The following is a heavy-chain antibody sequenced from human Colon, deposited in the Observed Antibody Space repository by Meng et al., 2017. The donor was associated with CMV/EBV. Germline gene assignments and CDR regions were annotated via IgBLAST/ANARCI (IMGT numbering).Heavy chain of an antibody. J-gene: IGHJ4*02. Sequence: GESLKISCTASGFTLRSYWMHWVRQAPGKGLVWVSRINKDGGSITYADFVEGRFTISRDNAKNTLYLQMNSLRVEDTAVYYCAGVAYDYGDRHFAYWGQGALVTVSS. CDR1: GFTLRSYW. V-gene: IGHV3-74*01. CDR3: AGVAYDYGDRHFAY. D-gene: IGHD4-17*01. CDR2: INKDGGSI.